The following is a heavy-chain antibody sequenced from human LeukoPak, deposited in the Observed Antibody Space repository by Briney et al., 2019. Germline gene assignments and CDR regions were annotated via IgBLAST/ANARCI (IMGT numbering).Heavy chain of an antibody. Sequence: GGSLRLSCAASGFSFSTYSLNWVRQAPGKGLEWVSSISSSSSYIYYADSVKGRFTISRDNAKNSLYLQMNSLRAEDTAVYYCARDELRLAPDAFDIWGQGTMVTVSS. CDR2: ISSSSSYI. CDR3: ARDELRLAPDAFDI. CDR1: GFSFSTYS. D-gene: IGHD1-7*01. J-gene: IGHJ3*02. V-gene: IGHV3-21*01.